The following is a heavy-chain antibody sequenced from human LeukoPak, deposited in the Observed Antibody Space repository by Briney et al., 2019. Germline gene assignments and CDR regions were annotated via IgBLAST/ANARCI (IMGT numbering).Heavy chain of an antibody. V-gene: IGHV3-7*05. D-gene: IGHD1-26*01. CDR2: IKEDGSEK. Sequence: GGPLRLSCATSGFTFSSYWMSWVRLAPGKGLEWVANIKEDGSEKYYVDSVKGRFTISRDNAKNSLYLQMNSLRAEDTAVYYCARYRSGSYFDYWGQGTLVTVSS. J-gene: IGHJ4*02. CDR3: ARYRSGSYFDY. CDR1: GFTFSSYW.